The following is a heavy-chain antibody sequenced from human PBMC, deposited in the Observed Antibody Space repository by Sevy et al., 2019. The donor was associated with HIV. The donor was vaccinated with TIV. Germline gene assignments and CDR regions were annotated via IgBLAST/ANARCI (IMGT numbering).Heavy chain of an antibody. CDR3: ARDGRGISAFDI. CDR2: ISGNGENT. V-gene: IGHV3-23*01. CDR1: EFRFSSHA. Sequence: GGSLRLSCTASEFRFSSHAVSWVLQAPGKGLEWVSAISGNGENTHYADSVRGRFTISRDNFKNTLYLQMNSLRAEDTALYYCARDGRGISAFDIWGQGTMVTVSS. D-gene: IGHD3-3*02. J-gene: IGHJ3*02.